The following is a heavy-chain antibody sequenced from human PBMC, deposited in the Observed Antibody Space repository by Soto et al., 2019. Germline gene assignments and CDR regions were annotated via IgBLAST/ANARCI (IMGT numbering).Heavy chain of an antibody. V-gene: IGHV3-49*03. Sequence: LRLSCTTSGFTFGAYSLSWFRQAPGKGLERVGFSRSKAYGGTTEFAASVRGRFTISRDDSNSISYLQMNSLKTEDTAVYYCTRGMYTAYEPAPLFSVYWGQGTLVTVSS. D-gene: IGHD5-12*01. CDR3: TRGMYTAYEPAPLFSVY. J-gene: IGHJ4*02. CDR1: GFTFGAYS. CDR2: SRSKAYGGTT.